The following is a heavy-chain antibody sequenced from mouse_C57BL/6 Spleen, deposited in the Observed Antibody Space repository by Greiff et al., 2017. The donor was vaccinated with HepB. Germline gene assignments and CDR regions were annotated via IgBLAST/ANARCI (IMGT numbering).Heavy chain of an antibody. D-gene: IGHD2-3*01. CDR1: GYTFTSYW. J-gene: IGHJ4*01. CDR2: IDPNSGGT. Sequence: QVQLQHPGAELVKPGASVKLSCKASGYTFTSYWMHWVKQRPGRGLEWIGRIDPNSGGTKYNEKFKSKATLTVDKPSSTAYMQLSSLTSEDSAVYYCAREGWLHPTQYYYAMDYWGQGTSVTVSS. CDR3: AREGWLHPTQYYYAMDY. V-gene: IGHV1-72*01.